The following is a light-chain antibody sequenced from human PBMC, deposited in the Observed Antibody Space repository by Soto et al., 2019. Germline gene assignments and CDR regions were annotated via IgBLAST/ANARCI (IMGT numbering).Light chain of an antibody. Sequence: EIVLTQSPATLSLSPGERATLSCRASQSVSSYLAWYQQKPGQAPRLLIYEASNSATGIPARFSGSGSGTDFTLTISSLEPEDFAVYYCQKSSNWPCTFGGGTKVEIK. J-gene: IGKJ4*02. V-gene: IGKV3-11*01. CDR2: EAS. CDR1: QSVSSY. CDR3: QKSSNWPCT.